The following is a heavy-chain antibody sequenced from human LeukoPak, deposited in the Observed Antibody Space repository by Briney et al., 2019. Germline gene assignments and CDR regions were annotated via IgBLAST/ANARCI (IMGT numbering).Heavy chain of an antibody. CDR3: TRDVGSRYGHDC. J-gene: IGHJ4*02. CDR2: INPNGGST. Sequence: ASVKVSCKASGYTFTNYYMHWVRQAPGQGLEWMGMINPNGGSTSYAQKFQGRVTMTRDTPTSTVYMELSGLRSDDTAVYYCTRDVGSRYGHDCWGQGTLVTVSS. CDR1: GYTFTNYY. D-gene: IGHD5-18*01. V-gene: IGHV1-46*01.